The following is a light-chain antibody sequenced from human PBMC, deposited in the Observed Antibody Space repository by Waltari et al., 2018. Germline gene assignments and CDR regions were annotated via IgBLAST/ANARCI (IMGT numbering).Light chain of an antibody. Sequence: VIWMTQSPSLLSASPGDRVTITCRMSQGISTYLAWYQQKPGRAPDLLIYGASILHSGVPSRFSGSGSGTDFTLTISSLQPDDFAIYYCQQYSGYPFTFGPGTKVEIK. CDR2: GAS. CDR3: QQYSGYPFT. V-gene: IGKV1D-8*03. CDR1: QGISTY. J-gene: IGKJ3*01.